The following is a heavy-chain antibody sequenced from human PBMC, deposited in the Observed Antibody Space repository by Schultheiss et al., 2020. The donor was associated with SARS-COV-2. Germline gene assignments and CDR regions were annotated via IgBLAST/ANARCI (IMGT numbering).Heavy chain of an antibody. CDR2: IKQDGSEK. V-gene: IGHV3-7*01. CDR3: ARVRLLWFGEEDGMDV. CDR1: GFTFSSYW. J-gene: IGHJ6*02. Sequence: GGSLRLSCAASGFTFSSYWMSWVRQAPGKGLEWVANIKQDGSEKYYVDSVKGRFTISRDNAKNSLYLQMNSLRAEDTAVYYCARVRLLWFGEEDGMDVWGQGTTVTVSS. D-gene: IGHD3-10*01.